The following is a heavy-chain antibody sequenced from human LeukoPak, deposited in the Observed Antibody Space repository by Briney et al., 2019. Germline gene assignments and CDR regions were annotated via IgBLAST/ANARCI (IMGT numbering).Heavy chain of an antibody. CDR2: ISGSGGST. D-gene: IGHD6-19*01. J-gene: IGHJ4*02. CDR1: GFTVKTNY. V-gene: IGHV3-23*01. Sequence: GGSLRLSCAASGFTVKTNYVSWVRQAPGKGLEWVSAISGSGGSTYYADSVKGRFTISRDNSKNTLYLQMNSLRAEDTAVYYCAKANPGYSSGWYVEGAFDYWGQGTLVTVSS. CDR3: AKANPGYSSGWYVEGAFDY.